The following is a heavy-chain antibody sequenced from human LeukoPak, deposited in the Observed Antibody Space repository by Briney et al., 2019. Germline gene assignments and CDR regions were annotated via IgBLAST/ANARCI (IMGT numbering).Heavy chain of an antibody. Sequence: QPGGSLRLSCAASGITFSSYAMSWVRQAPGKGLEWVSAISGSGGSTYYADSVKGRFTISRDNSKNTLYLQMNSLRAEDTAVYYCAKDSDSNAYYAWGLLGPQHYWGQGTLVTVSS. CDR1: GITFSSYA. V-gene: IGHV3-23*01. CDR2: ISGSGGST. CDR3: AKDSDSNAYYAWGLLGPQHY. J-gene: IGHJ4*02. D-gene: IGHD3-22*01.